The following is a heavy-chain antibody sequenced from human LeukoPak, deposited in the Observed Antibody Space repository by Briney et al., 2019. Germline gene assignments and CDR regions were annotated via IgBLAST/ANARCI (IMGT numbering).Heavy chain of an antibody. CDR3: AREPAYYYDSSGYNLDDY. D-gene: IGHD3-22*01. CDR1: GGTFSSYA. J-gene: IGHJ4*02. CDR2: IIPILGIA. Sequence: SVKVSCEASGGTFSSYAISWVRQAPGQGLEWMGRIIPILGIANYAQKFQGRVTITADKSTSTAYMELSSLRSEDTAVYYCAREPAYYYDSSGYNLDDYWGQGTLVTVSS. V-gene: IGHV1-69*04.